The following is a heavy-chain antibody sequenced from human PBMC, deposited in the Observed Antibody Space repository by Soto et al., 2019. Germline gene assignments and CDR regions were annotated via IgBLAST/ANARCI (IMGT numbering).Heavy chain of an antibody. CDR1: GFIISDYY. CDR3: ARGGIAAAVDY. Sequence: PGGSLRLSCAVSGFIISDYYMSWIRQAPGKGLEWVSYISRSIKYTNYADSVRGRFTISRDNAKNSLYLQMNSLSAEDTAVYYCARGGIAAAVDYWGQGTLVTVSS. J-gene: IGHJ4*02. D-gene: IGHD6-13*01. CDR2: ISRSIKYT. V-gene: IGHV3-11*06.